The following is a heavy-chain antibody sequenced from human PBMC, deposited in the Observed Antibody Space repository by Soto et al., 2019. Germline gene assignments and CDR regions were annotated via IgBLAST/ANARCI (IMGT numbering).Heavy chain of an antibody. CDR3: ARSYYDFWSGYNGMDV. CDR2: ISAYNGST. Sequence: ASVKVSCKASGYTFTSYGISWVRQAPGQGLEWMGRISAYNGSTNYAQKLQGRVTMTTDTSTSTAYMELRSLRSDDTAVYYCARSYYDFWSGYNGMDVWGQGTTVTVSS. J-gene: IGHJ6*02. V-gene: IGHV1-18*01. D-gene: IGHD3-3*01. CDR1: GYTFTSYG.